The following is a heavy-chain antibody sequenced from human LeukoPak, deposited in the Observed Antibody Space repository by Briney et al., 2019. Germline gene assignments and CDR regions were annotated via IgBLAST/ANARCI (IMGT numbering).Heavy chain of an antibody. CDR2: INPSGDGT. J-gene: IGHJ4*02. D-gene: IGHD3-9*01. V-gene: IGHV1-46*01. CDR1: GYIFTGYY. CDR3: AREPPATGYYDY. Sequence: ASVKVSCKASGYIFTGYYMHWVRQAPGQGLEWVGVINPSGDGTSYTQKFQGRVTMTRDMSTSTVFMELTSLRSEDTAVYFCAREPPATGYYDYWGQGTLVTVSS.